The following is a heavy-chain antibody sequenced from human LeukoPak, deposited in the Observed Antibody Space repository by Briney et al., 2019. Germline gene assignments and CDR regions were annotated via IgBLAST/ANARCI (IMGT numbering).Heavy chain of an antibody. CDR3: ARGRGRYYYFDY. J-gene: IGHJ4*02. D-gene: IGHD3-10*01. CDR1: GYTFTTYA. CDR2: IIPIFGTA. V-gene: IGHV1-69*13. Sequence: GASVKVSCKASGYTFTTYAMHWVRQAPGQGLEWMGGIIPIFGTANYAQKFQGRVTITADESTSTAYMELSSLRSEDTAVYYCARGRGRYYYFDYWGQGTLVTVSS.